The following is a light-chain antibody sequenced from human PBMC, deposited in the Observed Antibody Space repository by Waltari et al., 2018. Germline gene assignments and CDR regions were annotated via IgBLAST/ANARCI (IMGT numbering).Light chain of an antibody. Sequence: DVVMTQSPLSLPVTLGQPASISFRSSQSVVSSDGNTFLNWFHQRPGQSPRRLIYKVSNRDSGVPDRVSGSGSGNEFTLKISRVEAEDVGLYYCMQGTHWPYTFGQGTKLEIK. V-gene: IGKV2-30*01. CDR3: MQGTHWPYT. J-gene: IGKJ2*01. CDR2: KVS. CDR1: QSVVSSDGNTF.